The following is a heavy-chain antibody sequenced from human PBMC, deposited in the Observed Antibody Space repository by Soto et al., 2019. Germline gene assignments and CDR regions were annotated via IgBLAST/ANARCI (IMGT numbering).Heavy chain of an antibody. Sequence: GESLKISCKGSGYSFTSYWIGWVRQMPGKGLEWMGIIYPGDSDTRYSPSFQGQVTISADKSISTAYLQWSSLKASDTAMYYCARHAYGDYDRNHYYYYYYYMDVWGKGTTVTVSS. J-gene: IGHJ6*03. V-gene: IGHV5-51*01. CDR2: IYPGDSDT. CDR3: ARHAYGDYDRNHYYYYYYYMDV. CDR1: GYSFTSYW. D-gene: IGHD4-17*01.